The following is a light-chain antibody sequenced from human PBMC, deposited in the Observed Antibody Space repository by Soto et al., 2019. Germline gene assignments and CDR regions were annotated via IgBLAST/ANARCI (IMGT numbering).Light chain of an antibody. V-gene: IGLV2-14*01. Sequence: QSALTQPASVSGSPGQSITISCTGTSSDVGGYDYVSWYQLHPGKAPKLMVFEVSNRPSGVSYRFSGSKSGNTASLTISGLQAEDVADYFCSSYSISTAYLFGTGTKLTVL. CDR3: SSYSISTAYL. CDR2: EVS. CDR1: SSDVGGYDY. J-gene: IGLJ1*01.